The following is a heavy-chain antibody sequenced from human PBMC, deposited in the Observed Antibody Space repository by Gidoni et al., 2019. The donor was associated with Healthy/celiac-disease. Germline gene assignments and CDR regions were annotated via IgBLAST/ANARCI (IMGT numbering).Heavy chain of an antibody. D-gene: IGHD3-22*01. CDR1: GFTFSSYA. Sequence: QVQLVESGGGVVQPGRALRLSCADSGFTFSSYAMHWVRQAPGKGLEWVAVISYDGSNKYYADSVKGRFTISRDNSKNTLYLQMNSLRAEDTAVYYCARVDTMIVVVISQPDYWGQGTLVTVSS. CDR2: ISYDGSNK. CDR3: ARVDTMIVVVISQPDY. J-gene: IGHJ4*02. V-gene: IGHV3-30-3*01.